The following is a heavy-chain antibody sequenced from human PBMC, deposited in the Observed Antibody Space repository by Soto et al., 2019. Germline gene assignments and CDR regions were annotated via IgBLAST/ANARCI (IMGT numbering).Heavy chain of an antibody. CDR1: GFTFSSYV. CDR3: ATGGTFGSGKYYNEYCYGMDV. Sequence: PGGSLRLSCAASGFTFSSYVMHWVRQAPGKGLEYVSVISSNGGSTYYANSVKGRFTISRDNSKNTLYLQMNSLRAEDTAVYYCATGGTFGSGKYYNEYCYGMDVWGQGSTVPGS. V-gene: IGHV3-64*01. J-gene: IGHJ6*02. CDR2: ISSNGGST. D-gene: IGHD3-10*01.